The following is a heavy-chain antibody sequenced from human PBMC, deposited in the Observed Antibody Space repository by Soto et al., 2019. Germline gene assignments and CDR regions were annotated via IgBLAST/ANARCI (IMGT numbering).Heavy chain of an antibody. CDR3: ARDGYSSSWTSDAFDI. CDR1: GYTFTSYG. Sequence: ASVKVSCKASGYTFTSYGISWVRQAPGQGLEWMGWISAYNGNTNYAQKLQGRVTMTTDTSTSTAYMELRSLRSDDTAVYYCARDGYSSSWTSDAFDIWGQGTMVTVSS. CDR2: ISAYNGNT. D-gene: IGHD6-13*01. V-gene: IGHV1-18*04. J-gene: IGHJ3*02.